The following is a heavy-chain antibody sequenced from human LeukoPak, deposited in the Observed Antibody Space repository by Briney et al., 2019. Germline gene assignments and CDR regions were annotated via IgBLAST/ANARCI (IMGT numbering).Heavy chain of an antibody. J-gene: IGHJ4*02. CDR1: GGTFSSYA. Sequence: SVKVSCKASGGTFSSYAISWVRQAPGRGLEWMGGIIPIFGTANYAQKFQGRVTITADESTSTAYMELSSLRSEDTAVYYCARAEGIGVGATAWGFDYWGQGTLVTVSS. CDR3: ARAEGIGVGATAWGFDY. D-gene: IGHD1-26*01. CDR2: IIPIFGTA. V-gene: IGHV1-69*01.